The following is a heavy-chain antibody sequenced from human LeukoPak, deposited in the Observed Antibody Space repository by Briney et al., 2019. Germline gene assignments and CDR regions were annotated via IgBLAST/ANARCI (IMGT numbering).Heavy chain of an antibody. CDR1: GYTFTGYY. Sequence: ASVKVSCKASGYTFTGYYMHWVRQAPGQGLEWMGWINPNSGGTNYAQKFQGRVTMTRDTSISTAYMELSRLRSDDTAVYYCASRYCSGGSCYYGDAFDIWGQGTMVTVPS. CDR3: ASRYCSGGSCYYGDAFDI. D-gene: IGHD2-15*01. J-gene: IGHJ3*02. CDR2: INPNSGGT. V-gene: IGHV1-2*02.